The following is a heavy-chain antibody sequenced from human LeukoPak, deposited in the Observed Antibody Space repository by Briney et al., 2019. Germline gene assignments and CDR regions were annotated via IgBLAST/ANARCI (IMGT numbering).Heavy chain of an antibody. Sequence: SETLSLTCAVYGGSFSGYYWSCIRQPAGKGLEWIGRIYTSGSTNYNPSLKSRVTMSVDTSKNQFSLKLSSVTAADTAVYYCAREWASSSKRYYYYYGMDVWGQGTTVTVSS. D-gene: IGHD6-6*01. CDR2: IYTSGST. CDR3: AREWASSSKRYYYYYGMDV. V-gene: IGHV4-4*07. J-gene: IGHJ6*02. CDR1: GGSFSGYY.